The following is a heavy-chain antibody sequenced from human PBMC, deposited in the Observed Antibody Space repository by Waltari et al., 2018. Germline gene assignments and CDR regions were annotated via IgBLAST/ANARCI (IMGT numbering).Heavy chain of an antibody. CDR2: IYYSGST. J-gene: IGHJ4*02. Sequence: QVQLQESGPGLVKPSETLSLTCTVSGGSISSHYWRWIRQPPGKGLEWIGYIYYSGSTNYNPSLKSRVTISVDTSKNQFSLKLSSVTAADTAVYYCARGEYGSSHFDYWGQGTLVTVSS. D-gene: IGHD6-6*01. CDR1: GGSISSHY. V-gene: IGHV4-59*11. CDR3: ARGEYGSSHFDY.